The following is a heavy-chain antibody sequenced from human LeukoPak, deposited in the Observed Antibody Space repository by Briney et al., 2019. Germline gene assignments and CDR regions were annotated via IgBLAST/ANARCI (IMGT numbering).Heavy chain of an antibody. CDR1: GFTFSNYA. D-gene: IGHD6-19*01. V-gene: IGHV3-23*01. CDR2: ISNGGSSA. J-gene: IGHJ4*02. Sequence: PGGSLRLSCAASGFTFSNYAMSWVRQAPGKGLEWVSAISNGGSSAYYADSVQGRFTISRDNSKNTLYLQMNGLRAEDTAIYYCAKDLYGSGWTFEYWGQGTLVTVSS. CDR3: AKDLYGSGWTFEY.